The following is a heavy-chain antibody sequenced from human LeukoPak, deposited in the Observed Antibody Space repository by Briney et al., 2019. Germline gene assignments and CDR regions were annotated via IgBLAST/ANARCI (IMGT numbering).Heavy chain of an antibody. J-gene: IGHJ4*02. CDR3: ASDRSIRWYYF. Sequence: SQTLSLTCSVSGGTINSSDYRWGWIRQPPGKGLEWIGTAYYSGSTYYNPSLKSQITISVYTSKNLFSLELSSVTAADTAVYYCASDRSIRWYYFWGQGTLVTVSS. CDR2: AYYSGST. CDR1: GGTINSSDYR. D-gene: IGHD6-13*01. V-gene: IGHV4-39*01.